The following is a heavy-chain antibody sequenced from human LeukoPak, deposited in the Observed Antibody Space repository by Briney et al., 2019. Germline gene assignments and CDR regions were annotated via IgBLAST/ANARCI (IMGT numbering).Heavy chain of an antibody. CDR3: ASSARLRFLEWSNDAFDI. J-gene: IGHJ3*02. CDR2: ISSSSSYI. CDR1: GFTFSSYS. V-gene: IGHV3-21*01. D-gene: IGHD3-3*01. Sequence: PGGSLRLSCAASGFTFSSYSMNWVRQAPGKGLEWVSSISSSSSYIYYADSVKGRFTISRDNAKNSLYLQMNSLRAEDTAVYYCASSARLRFLEWSNDAFDIWGQGTMVTVSS.